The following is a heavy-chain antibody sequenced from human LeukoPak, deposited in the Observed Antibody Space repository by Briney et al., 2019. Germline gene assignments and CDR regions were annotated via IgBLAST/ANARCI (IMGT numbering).Heavy chain of an antibody. CDR1: GGSISSYY. V-gene: IGHV4-59*08. CDR2: IYYSGST. D-gene: IGHD3-22*01. Sequence: SETLSLTCTVSGGSISSYYWSWIRQPPGKGLEWIGYIYYSGSTNYNPSLKSRVTISLNTSKNQFSLKLSSVTAADTAVYYCARYYYDSSGYYRYYYYMDVWGKGTTVTVSS. J-gene: IGHJ6*03. CDR3: ARYYYDSSGYYRYYYYMDV.